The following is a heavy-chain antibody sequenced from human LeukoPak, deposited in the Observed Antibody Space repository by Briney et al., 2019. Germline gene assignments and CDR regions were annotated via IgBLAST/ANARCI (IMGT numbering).Heavy chain of an antibody. Sequence: GGSLRLSCVASGFTFSSNGMHWVRQAPGKGLEGVTFIQYDGSKKYYADSVKGRFTISRDNSKNTLYLQMNSLRAEDTALYYCAKDQGVYGILWWPGYWGQGTLVTVSS. J-gene: IGHJ4*02. D-gene: IGHD2-21*01. CDR1: GFTFSSNG. CDR3: AKDQGVYGILWWPGY. CDR2: IQYDGSKK. V-gene: IGHV3-30*02.